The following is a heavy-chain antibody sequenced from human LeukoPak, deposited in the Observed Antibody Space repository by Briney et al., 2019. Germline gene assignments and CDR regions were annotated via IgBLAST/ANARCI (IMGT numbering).Heavy chain of an antibody. V-gene: IGHV4-34*01. CDR1: GGSFSGYY. Sequence: SETLSLTCAVYGGSFSGYYWSWIRQPPGKGLEWIGEINHSGSTNYNPSLKSRVTISVDTSKNQFSLTLSSVTAADTAVYYCARGQKYIYGYTVTELGSGYFDYWGQGTLVTVSS. CDR2: INHSGST. CDR3: ARGQKYIYGYTVTELGSGYFDY. J-gene: IGHJ4*02. D-gene: IGHD5-18*01.